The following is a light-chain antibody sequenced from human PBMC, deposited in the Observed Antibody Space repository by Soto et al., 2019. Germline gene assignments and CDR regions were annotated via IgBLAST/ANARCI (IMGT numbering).Light chain of an antibody. CDR1: STDANDYNY. CDR2: EVI. CDR3: SSYVGDNNVV. V-gene: IGLV2-8*01. J-gene: IGLJ2*01. Sequence: QSALTQPPSASGSPGQSVTISCTGASTDANDYNYVSWYQQYPGKAPKLIIYEVIRRPSGVPDRFSGSKTGNTASLPVSGLQAEDEANYYCSSYVGDNNVVFGGGTKLTVL.